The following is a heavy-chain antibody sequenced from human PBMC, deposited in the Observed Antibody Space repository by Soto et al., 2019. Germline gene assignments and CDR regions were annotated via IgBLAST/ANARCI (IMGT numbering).Heavy chain of an antibody. Sequence: PSETLSLTCTVSGGSISSSSYYWGWIRQPPGKGLEWIGSIYYSGSTYYNPSLKSRVTISVDTSKNQFSLKLSSVTAADTAVYYCATLLSNRFIPDVDHFFDYWGQGPLVTVYS. D-gene: IGHD2-2*01. CDR3: ATLLSNRFIPDVDHFFDY. J-gene: IGHJ4*02. CDR2: IYYSGST. CDR1: GGSISSSSYY. V-gene: IGHV4-39*01.